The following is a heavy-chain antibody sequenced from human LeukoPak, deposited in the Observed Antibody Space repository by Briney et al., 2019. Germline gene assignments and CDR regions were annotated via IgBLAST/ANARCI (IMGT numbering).Heavy chain of an antibody. J-gene: IGHJ5*02. V-gene: IGHV1-69*13. Sequence: SVKVSCKASGGTFSSYAISWVRQAPGQGLEWMGGIIPIFGTANYAQKFQGRVTITADESTSTAYMELSSLRSEDTAVYYCARDYYYDSSGYYTRWFDPWGQGTLVTVSS. CDR1: GGTFSSYA. CDR2: IIPIFGTA. D-gene: IGHD3-22*01. CDR3: ARDYYYDSSGYYTRWFDP.